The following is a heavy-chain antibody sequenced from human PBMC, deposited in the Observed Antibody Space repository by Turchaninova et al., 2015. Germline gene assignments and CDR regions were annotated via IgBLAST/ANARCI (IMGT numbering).Heavy chain of an antibody. CDR2: ISSGSNTI. V-gene: IGHV3-48*02. D-gene: IGHD3-10*01. CDR3: ARVRGNYFMDY. Sequence: VESGGDLVQPGGSLRLSCAASGFTFSSYNINWVRQAPGKGLEWVSFISSGSNTIIYADSVKGRFAVSRDNAKNSLYLQMNRLRDDDTAVYYCARVRGNYFMDYWGQGTLVTVSS. CDR1: GFTFSSYN. J-gene: IGHJ4*02.